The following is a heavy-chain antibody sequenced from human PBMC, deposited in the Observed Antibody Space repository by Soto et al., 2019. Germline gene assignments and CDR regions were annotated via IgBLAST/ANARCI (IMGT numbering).Heavy chain of an antibody. V-gene: IGHV3-30-3*01. D-gene: IGHD2-2*01. CDR1: GFTFSSYA. Sequence: GGSLRLSCAASGFTFSSYAMHWVRQAPGKGLEWVAVISYDGSNKYYADSVKGRFTISRDNSKNTLYLQMNSLRAEDTAVYYCARDVRCSSTSCHHPGDYWGQGTLVTVSS. CDR3: ARDVRCSSTSCHHPGDY. J-gene: IGHJ4*02. CDR2: ISYDGSNK.